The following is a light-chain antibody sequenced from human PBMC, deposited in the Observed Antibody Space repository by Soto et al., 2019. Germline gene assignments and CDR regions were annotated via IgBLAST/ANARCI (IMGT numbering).Light chain of an antibody. CDR2: EAS. CDR1: QGISSG. CDR3: QHYNSYRWT. Sequence: DIQMTQSPSTLSASVGDRVTITCRASQGISSGLGWYQQKPGKAPKLLIYEASSLESGVPSRFSGSGSGTEFTLTISSLQPDDFATYYCQHYNSYRWTFGQGTKVEIK. V-gene: IGKV1-5*03. J-gene: IGKJ1*01.